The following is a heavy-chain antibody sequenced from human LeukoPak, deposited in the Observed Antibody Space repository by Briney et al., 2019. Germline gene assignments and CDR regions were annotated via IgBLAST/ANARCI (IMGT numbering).Heavy chain of an antibody. CDR1: GFTFTTSW. CDR3: VRPQDGYNGFDC. J-gene: IGHJ4*02. D-gene: IGHD5-24*01. Sequence: GGSLRLSCAASGFTFTTSWMHWVRQAPGKGLVWVSRINSDGSTRNYADSVKGRFTISRDNAKNALYLQMDSLRAEDAAVYYCVRPQDGYNGFDCWGQGTLVTVSS. CDR2: INSDGSTR. V-gene: IGHV3-74*01.